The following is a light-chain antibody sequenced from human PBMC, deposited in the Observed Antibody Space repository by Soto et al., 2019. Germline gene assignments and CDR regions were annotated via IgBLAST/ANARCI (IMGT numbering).Light chain of an antibody. J-gene: IGLJ1*01. CDR2: NNN. CDR1: RSNIGSNT. CDR3: AAWDDSLNGLV. V-gene: IGLV1-44*01. Sequence: QSVLTQPPSASGTPGQRVTIACSGSRSNIGSNTVNWYQQLPGTAPKILIYNNNQRPSGVPDRFSGSKSGTSASLAISGLQSEDEADYYCAAWDDSLNGLVFGTGTKLTVL.